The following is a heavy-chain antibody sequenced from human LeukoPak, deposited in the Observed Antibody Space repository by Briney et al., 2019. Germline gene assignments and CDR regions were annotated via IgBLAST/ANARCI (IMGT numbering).Heavy chain of an antibody. CDR3: AKGRVRWLQLSHYGMDV. V-gene: IGHV3-23*01. CDR1: GFTFSSYA. D-gene: IGHD5-24*01. Sequence: GGSLRLSCAASGFTFSSYAMSWVRQAPGKGLEWVSAISGSGGSTYYADPVKGRFTISRDNSKNTLYLQMNSLRAEDTAVYYCAKGRVRWLQLSHYGMDVWGQGTTVTVSS. J-gene: IGHJ6*02. CDR2: ISGSGGST.